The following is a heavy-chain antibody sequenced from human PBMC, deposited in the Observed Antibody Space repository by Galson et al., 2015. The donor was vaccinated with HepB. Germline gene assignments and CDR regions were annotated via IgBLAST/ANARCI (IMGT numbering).Heavy chain of an antibody. CDR3: ARASIAVAGTSSPFDY. D-gene: IGHD6-19*01. V-gene: IGHV3-30-3*01. J-gene: IGHJ4*02. CDR1: GFTFSSYV. CDR2: ISYDGSNK. Sequence: SLRLSCAASGFTFSSYVMHWVRQAPGKGLEWVAVISYDGSNKYYADSVKGRFTISRDNSKNTLYLQMNSLRAEDTAVYYCARASIAVAGTSSPFDYWGQGTLVTVSS.